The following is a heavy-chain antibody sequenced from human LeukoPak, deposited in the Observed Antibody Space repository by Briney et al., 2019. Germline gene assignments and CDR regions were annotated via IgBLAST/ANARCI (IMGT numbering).Heavy chain of an antibody. V-gene: IGHV1-18*01. CDR2: ISGYNDNT. CDR3: ARDSYDSSGNYLDY. D-gene: IGHD3-22*01. J-gene: IGHJ4*02. Sequence: ASVKVSCKASGCTFTNYAISWVRQAPGQGLEWMGWISGYNDNTNYAQKVQGRVTMTTDTSTSTAYVELRSLRSDDTAVYYCARDSYDSSGNYLDYWGQGTLVTVSS. CDR1: GCTFTNYA.